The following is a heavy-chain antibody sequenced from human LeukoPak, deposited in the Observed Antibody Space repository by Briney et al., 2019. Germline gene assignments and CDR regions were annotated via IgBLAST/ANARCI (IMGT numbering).Heavy chain of an antibody. Sequence: GGSLRLSCAASGFTFSDHYMSWIRQAPGKGLGWVSYISPSSSYTNYADSVKGRFTISRDNAKNSVYLQMNSLRAEDTAVYYCVRDWRSSGCFDYWGQGALVTVSS. D-gene: IGHD6-19*01. CDR2: ISPSSSYT. CDR3: VRDWRSSGCFDY. V-gene: IGHV3-11*05. CDR1: GFTFSDHY. J-gene: IGHJ4*02.